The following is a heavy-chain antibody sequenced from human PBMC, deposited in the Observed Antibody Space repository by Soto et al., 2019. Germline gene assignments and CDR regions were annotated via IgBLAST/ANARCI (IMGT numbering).Heavy chain of an antibody. D-gene: IGHD3-16*01. CDR1: GFSFSSYW. Sequence: EVQLVESGGGLVQPGGSLRLSCAASGFSFSSYWMSWVRQAPGKGLQWVANIKQDGSETCYVDSVKGRFTISRDNAKNSLYLQMNSLRAEDTAVYFCARDWPGFGAFDIWGQGTMVTVSS. J-gene: IGHJ3*02. CDR2: IKQDGSET. CDR3: ARDWPGFGAFDI. V-gene: IGHV3-7*01.